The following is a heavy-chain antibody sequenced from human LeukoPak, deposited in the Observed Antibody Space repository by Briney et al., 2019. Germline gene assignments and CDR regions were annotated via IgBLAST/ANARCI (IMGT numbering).Heavy chain of an antibody. D-gene: IGHD3-10*01. V-gene: IGHV4-34*01. J-gene: IGHJ5*02. Sequence: SETLSLTCAVYGGSFSGYYWSWIRQPPGKGLEWIGEINHSGSTNYNPSLKSRVTISVDTSKNQFSLQLSSVTAADTAVYYCARRRGITMVRGVIWFDPWGQGTLVTVSS. CDR2: INHSGST. CDR1: GGSFSGYY. CDR3: ARRRGITMVRGVIWFDP.